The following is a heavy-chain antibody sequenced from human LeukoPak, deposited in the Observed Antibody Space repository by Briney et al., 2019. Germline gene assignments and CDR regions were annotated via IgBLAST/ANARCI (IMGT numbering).Heavy chain of an antibody. J-gene: IGHJ5*02. V-gene: IGHV3-11*01. CDR2: ISSSGSTI. D-gene: IGHD3-9*01. CDR3: ARDRAYYDILTGYYRDWFDP. CDR1: GFTFSDYY. Sequence: PGGSLRLSCAASGFTFSDYYMSWIRQAPGKGLEWVSYISSSGSTIYYADSVKGRFTISRDNAKNSLYLQMNSLRAEDTAVYYCARDRAYYDILTGYYRDWFDPWGQGTLVTVSS.